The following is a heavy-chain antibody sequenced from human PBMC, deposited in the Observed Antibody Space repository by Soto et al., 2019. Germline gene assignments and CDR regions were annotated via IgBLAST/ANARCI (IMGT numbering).Heavy chain of an antibody. Sequence: SETLSLTCTVSGGSISGYYWSWIRQPPGKRLEYIGYIHYSGTTNYNPSLQTRVTISLDKSKSQFSLKLNSVTAADSAVYFCARLEGLATISYYFDFWGPGALVTVSS. V-gene: IGHV4-59*08. CDR1: GGSISGYY. J-gene: IGHJ4*02. D-gene: IGHD3-9*01. CDR2: IHYSGTT. CDR3: ARLEGLATISYYFDF.